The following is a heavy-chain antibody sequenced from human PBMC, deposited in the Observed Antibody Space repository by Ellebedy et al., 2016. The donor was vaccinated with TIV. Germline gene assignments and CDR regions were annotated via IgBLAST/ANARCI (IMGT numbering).Heavy chain of an antibody. CDR1: GFTFSSYW. V-gene: IGHV3-7*01. J-gene: IGHJ4*02. Sequence: GESLKISXAASGFTFSSYWMSWVRQAPGKGLEWVANIKQDGSEKYYVDSVKGRFTISRDNAKNSLYLQMNSLRAEDTAVYYCARGGWYVSYWGQGTLVTVSS. D-gene: IGHD6-19*01. CDR2: IKQDGSEK. CDR3: ARGGWYVSY.